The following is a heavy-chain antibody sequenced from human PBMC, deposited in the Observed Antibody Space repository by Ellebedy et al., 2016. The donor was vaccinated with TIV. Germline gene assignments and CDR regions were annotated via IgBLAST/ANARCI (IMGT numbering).Heavy chain of an antibody. V-gene: IGHV1-46*01. CDR2: INPSGGST. CDR3: ARDRTDGQIVVVPAATGSFDP. J-gene: IGHJ5*02. CDR1: GYTFTSYY. D-gene: IGHD2-2*01. Sequence: ASVKVSXKASGYTFTSYYMHWVRQAPGQGLEWMGIINPSGGSTSYAQKFQGRVTMTRDTSTSTVYMELSSLRSEDTAVYYCARDRTDGQIVVVPAATGSFDPWGQGTLVTVSS.